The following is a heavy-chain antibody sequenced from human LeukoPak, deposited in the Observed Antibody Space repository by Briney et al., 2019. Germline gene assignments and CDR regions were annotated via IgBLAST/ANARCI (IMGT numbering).Heavy chain of an antibody. D-gene: IGHD3-22*01. J-gene: IGHJ4*02. CDR1: GYTFTSYD. V-gene: IGHV1-8*03. CDR2: MNPNSGNT. Sequence: ASVKVSCKASGYTFTSYDINWVRQATGQGLEWMGWMNPNSGNTGYAQKFQGRVTITRNTSISTAYMELSSLRSEDTAVYYCARDPPYYYDSSGYTPGPFDYWGQGTLVTVSS. CDR3: ARDPPYYYDSSGYTPGPFDY.